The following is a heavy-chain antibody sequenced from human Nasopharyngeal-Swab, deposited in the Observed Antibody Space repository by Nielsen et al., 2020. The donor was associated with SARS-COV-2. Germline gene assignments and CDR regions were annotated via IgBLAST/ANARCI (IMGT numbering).Heavy chain of an antibody. CDR2: ISSSGSTI. D-gene: IGHD3-22*01. CDR1: GFTFSDYY. CDR3: ARAEEMYYYASRGPFDY. J-gene: IGHJ4*02. Sequence: SLKISCAASGFTFSDYYMSWIRQAPGKGLEWVSYISSSGSTIYYADSVKGRFTISRDNAKNSLYLQMNSLSAEDTAVYYCARAEEMYYYASRGPFDYWGQGTLVTVSS. V-gene: IGHV3-11*04.